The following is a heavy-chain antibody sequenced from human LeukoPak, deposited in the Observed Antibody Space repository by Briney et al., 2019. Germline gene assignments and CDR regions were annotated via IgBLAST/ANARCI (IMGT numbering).Heavy chain of an antibody. CDR3: ARSYYYDYRQIDY. J-gene: IGHJ4*02. CDR2: IYYSGST. D-gene: IGHD3-22*01. V-gene: IGHV4-39*01. CDR1: GNSISTSSYY. Sequence: SETLSLTCTVSGNSISTSSYYWGWIRQPPGKGLEWLGSIYYSGSTYYNPSLKSRVTISVDTSKNQFSLNLYSVTAADTAVFYCARSYYYDYRQIDYWGQGTLVTVSS.